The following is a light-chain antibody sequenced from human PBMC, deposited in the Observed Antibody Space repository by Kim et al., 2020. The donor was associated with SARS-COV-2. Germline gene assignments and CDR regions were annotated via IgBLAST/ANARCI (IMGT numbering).Light chain of an antibody. V-gene: IGLV3-19*01. CDR2: DRN. Sequence: LGQTVRITCQGGSLSNYYATWYQQKPGQAPVLVIYDRNTRPSGIPDRFSGSRSGNTASLTITGAQAEDEADYYCNSRDSSGDHSWVFGGGTQLTVL. CDR3: NSRDSSGDHSWV. CDR1: SLSNYY. J-gene: IGLJ3*02.